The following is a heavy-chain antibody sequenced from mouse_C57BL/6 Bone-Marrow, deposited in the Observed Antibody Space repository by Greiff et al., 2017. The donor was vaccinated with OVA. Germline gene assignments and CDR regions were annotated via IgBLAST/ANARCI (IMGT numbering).Heavy chain of an antibody. J-gene: IGHJ3*01. D-gene: IGHD2-4*01. Sequence: EVQVVESGPELVKPGASVKISCKASGYSFTGYYMNWVKQSPKKSLEWIGEINPSTGGTTYNQKFKAKATLTVDKSSSTAYMQLKSLTSEDSAVYYCAMRDMGLRRGAWFAYWGQGTLVTVSA. CDR2: INPSTGGT. V-gene: IGHV1-42*01. CDR3: AMRDMGLRRGAWFAY. CDR1: GYSFTGYY.